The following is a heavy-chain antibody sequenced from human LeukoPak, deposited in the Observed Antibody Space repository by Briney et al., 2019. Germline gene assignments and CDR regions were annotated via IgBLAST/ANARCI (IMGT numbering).Heavy chain of an antibody. J-gene: IGHJ3*02. CDR1: GYTLTELS. Sequence: ASVKVSCKVSGYTLTELSMHWVRQAPGKGLEWMGGFDPEDGETIYAQKFQGRVTMTEDTSTDTAYMELSSLRSEDTAVYYCATTQGLGGYYLHDAFDIWGQGTMVTVSS. CDR3: ATTQGLGGYYLHDAFDI. CDR2: FDPEDGET. V-gene: IGHV1-24*01. D-gene: IGHD3-22*01.